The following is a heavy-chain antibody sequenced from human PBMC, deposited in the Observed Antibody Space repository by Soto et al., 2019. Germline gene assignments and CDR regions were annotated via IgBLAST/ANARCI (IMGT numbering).Heavy chain of an antibody. CDR1: GFTFTSSA. CDR2: IVVGSGNT. J-gene: IGHJ6*02. V-gene: IGHV1-58*02. Sequence: QMQLVQSGPEVKKPGTSVKVSCKASGFTFTSSAMQWVRQARGQRLEWIGWIVVGSGNTNYAQKFQERVTITRDMSTSTAYMELNSLRSEDTAVYYCAALNLEGSASYYPYYYYYGMDVWGQGTTVTVSS. CDR3: AALNLEGSASYYPYYYYYGMDV. D-gene: IGHD3-10*01.